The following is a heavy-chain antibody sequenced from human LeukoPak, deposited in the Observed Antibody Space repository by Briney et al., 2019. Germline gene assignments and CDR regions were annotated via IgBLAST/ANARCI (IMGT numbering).Heavy chain of an antibody. J-gene: IGHJ6*03. CDR1: GGSISSGSYY. CDR2: IYTSGST. Sequence: SQTLSLTCTVSGGSISSGSYYWSWIWQPAGKGLEWIGRIYTSGSTNYNPSLKSRVTISVDTSKNQFSLKLSSVTAADTAVYYCARARNSGYDYYYYYYMDVWGKGTTVTVSS. V-gene: IGHV4-61*02. D-gene: IGHD5-12*01. CDR3: ARARNSGYDYYYYYYMDV.